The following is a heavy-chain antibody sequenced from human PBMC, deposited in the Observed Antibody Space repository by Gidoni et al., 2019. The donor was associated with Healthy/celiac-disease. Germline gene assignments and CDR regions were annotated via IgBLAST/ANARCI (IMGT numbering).Heavy chain of an antibody. CDR1: GFTFSSYG. V-gene: IGHV3-30*18. Sequence: QVQLVESGGGVVQPGRSLRLSCAASGFTFSSYGMHWVRQAPGKGLEWVAVISYDGSNKYYADSVKGRFTISRDNSKNTLYLQMNSLRAEDTAVYYCAKWAKFPGSRSSSWFHFDYWGQGTLVTVSS. CDR2: ISYDGSNK. J-gene: IGHJ4*02. D-gene: IGHD6-13*01. CDR3: AKWAKFPGSRSSSWFHFDY.